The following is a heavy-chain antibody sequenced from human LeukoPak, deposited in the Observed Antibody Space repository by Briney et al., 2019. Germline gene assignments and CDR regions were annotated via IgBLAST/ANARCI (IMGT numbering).Heavy chain of an antibody. CDR3: ARGTGTTAYFDY. CDR1: GFTFSDYY. D-gene: IGHD1-1*01. Sequence: GGSLRLSCAASGFTFSDYYMSWSRQAPRKGLEWVSYISSSCSYTKYADSVKGRFTISRDNAKNSQFLHVKSLIAEDTAVYYCARGTGTTAYFDYWGQGTLVTVSS. J-gene: IGHJ4*02. CDR2: ISSSCSYT. V-gene: IGHV3-11*06.